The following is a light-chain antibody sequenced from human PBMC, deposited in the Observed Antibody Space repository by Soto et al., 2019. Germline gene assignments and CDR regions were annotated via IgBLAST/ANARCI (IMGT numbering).Light chain of an antibody. CDR1: SGSVSTSYY. V-gene: IGLV8-61*01. CDR3: VLYMGGGISV. Sequence: QTVVTQEPSFSVSPGGTVTLTCGLNSGSVSTSYYPSWYQQTPGQAPRTLIHSTNTRSSGVPDRFSGSILGNKAALTITGAQADDESDYYCVLYMGGGISVFGGGTQLTAL. J-gene: IGLJ3*02. CDR2: STN.